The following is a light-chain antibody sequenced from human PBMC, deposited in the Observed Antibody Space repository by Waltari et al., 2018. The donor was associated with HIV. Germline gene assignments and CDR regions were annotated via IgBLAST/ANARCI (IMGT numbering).Light chain of an antibody. V-gene: IGKV1-39*01. CDR1: QNIGNF. CDR2: GAS. CDR3: QQSYNSPVT. J-gene: IGKJ2*01. Sequence: DIQMIQSPLRLPASVGDRVTITCRASQNIGNFLNWYLHKPGTAPKLLIYGASSLQGGVPSRFSGGGSGTDFFLTISNLQLEDFGIYYCQQSYNSPVTFGQGTKVEI.